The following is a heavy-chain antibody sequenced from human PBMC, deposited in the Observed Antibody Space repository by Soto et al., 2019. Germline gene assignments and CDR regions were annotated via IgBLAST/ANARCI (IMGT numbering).Heavy chain of an antibody. CDR3: ATVFDL. Sequence: DVQVVESGGGLVQPGGSLRVSCAASGFTLGRHRIHWVRQPPGKGLEWVSSIDTDGGGTSYADSVKGRFNISTDNAKNKVSLQMNGLRAEDTAVYYCATVFDLWGQGTLVTVSS. CDR1: GFTLGRHR. V-gene: IGHV3-74*01. J-gene: IGHJ5*02. CDR2: IDTDGGGT.